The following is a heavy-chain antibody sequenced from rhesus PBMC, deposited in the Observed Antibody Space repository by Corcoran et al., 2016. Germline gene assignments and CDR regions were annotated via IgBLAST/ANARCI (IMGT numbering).Heavy chain of an antibody. CDR3: ARDSTVTSFDY. V-gene: IGHV4-106*01. CDR2: IYGIGGST. CDR1: GGSISDSYY. J-gene: IGHJ4*01. Sequence: QVQLQESGPGLVKPSETLSLTCAVSGGSISDSYYWSWIRQPPGKGREWLGYIYGIGGSTHSNPSLKDRVTLSTDTSKNQFSLKLSSVTAADTAVYYCARDSTVTSFDYWGQGVLVTVSS. D-gene: IGHD4-23*01.